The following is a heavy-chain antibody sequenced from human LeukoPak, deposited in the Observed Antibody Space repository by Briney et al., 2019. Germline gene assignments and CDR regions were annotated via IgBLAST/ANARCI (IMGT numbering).Heavy chain of an antibody. CDR2: MNPNSGNT. CDR1: GYTFTSYD. D-gene: IGHD5-18*01. J-gene: IGHJ6*03. CDR3: ASGLSSLFSFGAALDYYMDV. Sequence: ASVKVSCKASGYTFTSYDINWVRQATGQGLEWMGWMNPNSGNTGYAQKSQGRVTITRNTSISTAYMELSSLRSDDTAMYYCASGLSSLFSFGAALDYYMDVWGKGTTVTISS. V-gene: IGHV1-8*03.